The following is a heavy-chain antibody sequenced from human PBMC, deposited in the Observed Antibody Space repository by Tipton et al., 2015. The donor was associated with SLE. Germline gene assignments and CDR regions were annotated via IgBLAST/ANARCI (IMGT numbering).Heavy chain of an antibody. V-gene: IGHV3-30*02. CDR3: AKEAPYYDSSGYPTPFQH. D-gene: IGHD3-22*01. Sequence: SLRLSCAASGFTFSSYGMHWVRQAPGKGLEWVAFIRYDGSNKYYADSVKGRFTISRDNSKNTLYLQMNSLRAEDTAVYYCAKEAPYYDSSGYPTPFQHWGQGTLVTVSS. CDR2: IRYDGSNK. J-gene: IGHJ1*01. CDR1: GFTFSSYG.